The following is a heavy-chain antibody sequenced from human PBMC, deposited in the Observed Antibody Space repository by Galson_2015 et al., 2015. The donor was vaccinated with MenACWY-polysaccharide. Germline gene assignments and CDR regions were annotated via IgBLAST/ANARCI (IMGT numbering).Heavy chain of an antibody. CDR3: ARSTPTVTRDYYYYYGMDV. Sequence: TCTVSGGSISSGGYYWSWIRQHPGKGLEWIGYIYYSGSTYYNPSLKSRVTISVDTSKNQFSLKLSSVTAADTAVYYCARSTPTVTRDYYYYYGMDVWAKGPRSPSP. J-gene: IGHJ6*02. CDR1: GGSISSGGYY. CDR2: IYYSGST. D-gene: IGHD4-11*01. V-gene: IGHV4-31*03.